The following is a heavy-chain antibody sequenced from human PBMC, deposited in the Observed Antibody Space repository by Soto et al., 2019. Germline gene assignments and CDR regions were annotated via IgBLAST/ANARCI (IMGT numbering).Heavy chain of an antibody. V-gene: IGHV3-23*01. CDR1: GFTFSSYA. CDR2: ISGSGGST. J-gene: IGHJ6*04. CDR3: VKKYCNGGSCYVTDV. D-gene: IGHD2-15*01. Sequence: GGSLRLSCAASGFTFSSYAMIWVRQAPGKGLEWVSAISGSGGSTYYADSVKGRFTISRDNSKNTLYLQMNSLRAEDTAVYYCVKKYCNGGSCYVTDVWGKGNAVTVSA.